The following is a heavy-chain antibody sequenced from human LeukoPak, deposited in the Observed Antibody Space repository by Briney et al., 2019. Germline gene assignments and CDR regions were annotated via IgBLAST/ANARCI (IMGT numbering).Heavy chain of an antibody. J-gene: IGHJ4*02. D-gene: IGHD6-13*01. CDR3: AREGIVAAGTTPQAQDY. V-gene: IGHV4-34*01. Sequence: SETLSLTCAVYGGSFSGYYWSWIRQPPGKGLEWIGEINHSGSTNYNPSLKSRVTISVDTSKNQFSLKLSSVTAADTAVYYCAREGIVAAGTTPQAQDYWGQGTLVTVSS. CDR1: GGSFSGYY. CDR2: INHSGST.